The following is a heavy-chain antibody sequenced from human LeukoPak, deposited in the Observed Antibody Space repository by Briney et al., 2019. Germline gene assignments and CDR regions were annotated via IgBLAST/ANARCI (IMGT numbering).Heavy chain of an antibody. J-gene: IGHJ2*01. V-gene: IGHV3-48*03. CDR3: ARDRDSRWDFDL. CDR1: GFTFSDYE. D-gene: IGHD3-22*01. Sequence: GSLRLSCAASGFTFSDYEMNWVRQAPGKGLEWVSYISSSGSTIYYADSVKGRFTISRDNAENSLYLQINSLRAEDTAVYYCARDRDSRWDFDLWGRGTLVTVSS. CDR2: ISSSGSTI.